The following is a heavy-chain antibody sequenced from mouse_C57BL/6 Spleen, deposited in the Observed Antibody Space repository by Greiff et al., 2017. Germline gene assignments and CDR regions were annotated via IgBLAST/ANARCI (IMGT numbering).Heavy chain of an antibody. CDR3: ARDGGSSYDYFDY. CDR1: GFTFSSYA. CDR2: ISDGGSYT. J-gene: IGHJ2*01. D-gene: IGHD1-1*01. V-gene: IGHV5-4*01. Sequence: EVQLVESGGGLVKPGGSLKLSCAASGFTFSSYAMSWVRQTPEKRLEWVATISDGGSYTYYPDNVKGRFTISRDNAKNNLYLQMSHLKSEETAMYYCARDGGSSYDYFDYWGQGTTLTVSS.